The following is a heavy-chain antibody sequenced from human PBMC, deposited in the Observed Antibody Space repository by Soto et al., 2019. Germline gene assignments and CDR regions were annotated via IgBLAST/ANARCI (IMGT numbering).Heavy chain of an antibody. CDR1: GYTFTSYA. J-gene: IGHJ4*02. D-gene: IGHD2-21*02. V-gene: IGHV1-3*05. CDR2: INAGNGNT. Sequence: QVQRVQSGAEEKKPGASVKVSCKASGYTFTSYAMHWVRQAPGQRLEWMGWINAGNGNTKYSQKFQGRVTITRDTSESTAYMELSSLRSEDTAVYYCARSIVVGTALDYWGKGTLVTVSS. CDR3: ARSIVVGTALDY.